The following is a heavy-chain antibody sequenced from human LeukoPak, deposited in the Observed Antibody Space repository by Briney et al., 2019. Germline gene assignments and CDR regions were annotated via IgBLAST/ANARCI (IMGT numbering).Heavy chain of an antibody. Sequence: GGSVRVSCTASGYTFTSYDMNWVRQAPGKGLEWMGWIKPDNGVTDYAQTFQGRFTITRDTSITTPYLGLSSLRSEEPAGYYCARSAPESSSSDYWGQGTLVTVSS. V-gene: IGHV1-8*03. D-gene: IGHD6-13*01. CDR1: GYTFTSYD. CDR3: ARSAPESSSSDY. J-gene: IGHJ4*02. CDR2: IKPDNGVT.